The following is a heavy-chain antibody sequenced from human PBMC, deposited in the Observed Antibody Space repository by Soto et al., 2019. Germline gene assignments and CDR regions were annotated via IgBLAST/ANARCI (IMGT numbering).Heavy chain of an antibody. Sequence: QVQLVESGGGVVQPGRSLRLSCEASGFTFSSYARHWVRQAPGKGLEWVAVISYDGSNKYYADSVKGRFTISRDNSKNTLYLQMNSLRLEDTAVYYCARPLWRDDYNWGYFDLWGRGTLVTVSS. V-gene: IGHV3-30-3*01. CDR3: ARPLWRDDYNWGYFDL. J-gene: IGHJ2*01. CDR1: GFTFSSYA. D-gene: IGHD4-4*01. CDR2: ISYDGSNK.